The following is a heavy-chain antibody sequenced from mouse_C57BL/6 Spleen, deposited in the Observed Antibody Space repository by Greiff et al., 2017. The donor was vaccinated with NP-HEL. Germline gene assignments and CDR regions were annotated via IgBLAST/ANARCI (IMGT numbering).Heavy chain of an antibody. Sequence: LVESGAELVKPGASVKLSCKASGYTFTEYTIHWVKQRSGQGLEWIGWFYPGSGSIKYNEKFKDKATLTADKSSSTVYMALSRLTSEDSAGDFCARHEDGPYAMDYWGQGTSVTVSS. J-gene: IGHJ4*01. CDR3: ARHEDGPYAMDY. CDR2: FYPGSGSI. V-gene: IGHV1-62-2*01. CDR1: GYTFTEYT.